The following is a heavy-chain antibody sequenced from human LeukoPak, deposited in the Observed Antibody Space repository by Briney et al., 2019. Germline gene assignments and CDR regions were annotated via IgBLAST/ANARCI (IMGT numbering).Heavy chain of an antibody. Sequence: SETLSLTCAVSGGSISSGGYSWSWIRQPPGKGLEWIGYIYYSGSTYYNPSLKSRVTISVDNSNNKFSLRLSSVTAADTAVYYCARQTGSGLFILPGGQGTLVTVSS. CDR1: GGSISSGGYS. CDR2: IYYSGST. J-gene: IGHJ4*02. D-gene: IGHD3/OR15-3a*01. CDR3: ARQTGSGLFILP. V-gene: IGHV4-30-4*07.